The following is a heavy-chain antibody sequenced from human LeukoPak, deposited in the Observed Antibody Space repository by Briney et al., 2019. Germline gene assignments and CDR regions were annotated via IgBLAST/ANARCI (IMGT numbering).Heavy chain of an antibody. J-gene: IGHJ4*02. CDR3: ARGVPASVAESFDY. Sequence: GGSLRLSCAASGFTFRSYTMNWVRQTPGKGLEWVSSIRSIGTDIYYADSVKGRFTMFRDNAKNSLYLQMNSLRVEDTAVYYCARGVPASVAESFDYWGQGTLVTVPS. V-gene: IGHV3-21*01. CDR2: IRSIGTDI. D-gene: IGHD6-19*01. CDR1: GFTFRSYT.